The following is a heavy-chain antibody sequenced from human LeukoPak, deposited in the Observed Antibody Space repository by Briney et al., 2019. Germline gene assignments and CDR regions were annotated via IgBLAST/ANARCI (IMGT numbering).Heavy chain of an antibody. CDR1: GGAFSSST. Sequence: SVKVSCKASGGAFSSSTITWVRLARGHGLEWMGGIIPLFGTTNYAQKFRGRVTITADAPTSTAYMDLSSLTSDDTAVYFCAIGHGNNAPIDSWGQGTLVTVSS. V-gene: IGHV1-69*13. D-gene: IGHD2/OR15-2a*01. CDR2: IIPLFGTT. CDR3: AIGHGNNAPIDS. J-gene: IGHJ4*02.